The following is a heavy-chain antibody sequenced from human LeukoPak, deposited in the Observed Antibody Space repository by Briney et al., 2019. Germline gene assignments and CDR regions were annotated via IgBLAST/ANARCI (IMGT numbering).Heavy chain of an antibody. V-gene: IGHV4-61*02. CDR3: ARENGMITFGGVIATFDY. CDR1: GGSISSGSYY. D-gene: IGHD3-16*02. J-gene: IGHJ4*02. Sequence: IPSQTLSLTRTVSGGSISSGSYYWSWIRQPAGKGLEWIGRIYASGSTNYNPSLKSRVTISVDTSKNQFSLKLSSVTAADTAVYYCARENGMITFGGVIATFDYWGQGTLVTVSS. CDR2: IYASGST.